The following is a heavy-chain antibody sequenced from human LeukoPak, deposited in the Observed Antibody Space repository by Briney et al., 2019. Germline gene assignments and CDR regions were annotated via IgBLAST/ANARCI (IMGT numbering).Heavy chain of an antibody. V-gene: IGHV4-30-4*01. D-gene: IGHD3-9*01. CDR1: GGSISSGDYY. J-gene: IGHJ6*02. CDR3: AREGPLRYFDWLAYYYYGMDV. Sequence: SETLSLTCTVSGGSISSGDYYWSWIRRPPGKGLEWIGYIYYSGSTYYNPSLKSRVTISVDTSKNQFSLKLSSVTAADTAVYYCAREGPLRYFDWLAYYYYGMDVWGQGTTVTVSS. CDR2: IYYSGST.